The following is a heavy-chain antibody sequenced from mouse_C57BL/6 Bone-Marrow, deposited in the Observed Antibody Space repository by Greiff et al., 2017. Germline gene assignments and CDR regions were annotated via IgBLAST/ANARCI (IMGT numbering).Heavy chain of an antibody. Sequence: VQLKESGAELARPGASVKLSCKASGYTFTSYGISWVKQRTGQGLEWIGEIYPRIGNTYYNEKFKGKATLTADKSSSTAYMELRRLTSEDSAVYFCARDSSGYPLDYWGQGTSLTVSS. D-gene: IGHD3-2*02. V-gene: IGHV1-81*01. CDR1: GYTFTSYG. CDR3: ARDSSGYPLDY. CDR2: IYPRIGNT. J-gene: IGHJ2*02.